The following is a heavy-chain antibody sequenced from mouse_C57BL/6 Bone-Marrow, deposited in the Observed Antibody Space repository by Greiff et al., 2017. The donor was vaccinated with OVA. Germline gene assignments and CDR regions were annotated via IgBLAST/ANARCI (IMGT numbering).Heavy chain of an antibody. CDR3: ARYPHYYYGSPYAMDY. CDR2: IRNKANGYTT. D-gene: IGHD1-1*01. CDR1: GFTFTDYY. J-gene: IGHJ4*01. Sequence: EVKVVESGGGLVQPGGSLSLSCAASGFTFTDYYMSWVRQPPGKALEWLGFIRNKANGYTTEYSASVKGRFTISRDNSQSILYLQMNALRAEDSATYYCARYPHYYYGSPYAMDYWGQGTSVTVSS. V-gene: IGHV7-3*01.